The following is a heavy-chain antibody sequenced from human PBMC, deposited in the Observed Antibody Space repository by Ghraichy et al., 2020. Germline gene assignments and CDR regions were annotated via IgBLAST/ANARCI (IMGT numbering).Heavy chain of an antibody. Sequence: GGSLRLSCAASGFTFSSYAMSWVRQAPGKGLEWVSAISGSGGSTYYADSVKGRVTISRDTSNNTLYLQMNSLRPEDTAVYYCARLRRITMIVVVITTGHYFDYWGQGTLVTVSS. CDR3: ARLRRITMIVVVITTGHYFDY. V-gene: IGHV3-23*01. CDR2: ISGSGGST. J-gene: IGHJ4*02. D-gene: IGHD3-22*01. CDR1: GFTFSSYA.